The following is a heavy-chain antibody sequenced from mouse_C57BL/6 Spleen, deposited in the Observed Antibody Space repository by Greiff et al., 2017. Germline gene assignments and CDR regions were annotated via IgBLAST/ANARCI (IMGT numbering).Heavy chain of an antibody. CDR1: GFTFSDYG. Sequence: EVHLVESGGGLVKPGGSLKLSCAASGFTFSDYGMHWVRQAPERGLEWVAYISSGSSTIYYADTVKGRFTISRDNAKNTLFLQMTSLRSEDTAMYYGARPRDPRGFYYAMDYWGQGTSVTVSS. V-gene: IGHV5-17*01. CDR3: ARPRDPRGFYYAMDY. CDR2: ISSGSSTI. J-gene: IGHJ4*01. D-gene: IGHD3-3*01.